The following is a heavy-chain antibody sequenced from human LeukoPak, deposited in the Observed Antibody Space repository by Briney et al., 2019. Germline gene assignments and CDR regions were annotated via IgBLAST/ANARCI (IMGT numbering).Heavy chain of an antibody. D-gene: IGHD6-13*01. V-gene: IGHV3-9*01. J-gene: IGHJ4*02. CDR1: GFTFDDYA. Sequence: GGSLRLSCVASGFTFDDYAMHWVRQAPGEGLEWVSGISWNSGSIGYADSVKGRFTISRDNAKNSLYLQMNSLRAEDTALYYCAKGPPGIAAAGTARSYFDYWGQGTLVTVSS. CDR3: AKGPPGIAAAGTARSYFDY. CDR2: ISWNSGSI.